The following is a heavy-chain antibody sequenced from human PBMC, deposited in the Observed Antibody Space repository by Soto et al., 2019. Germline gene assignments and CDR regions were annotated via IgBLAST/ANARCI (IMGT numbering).Heavy chain of an antibody. Sequence: SETLSLNSTVSGGSIRSYSWSWIRQPPGKGLEWIGDIDYSGSTNYNPSLKSRVTISVDTSKNQFSLSLSSVPAADTAVYYCARDRYSGSFDYWGQGTLVTVSS. V-gene: IGHV4-59*01. CDR2: IDYSGST. D-gene: IGHD6-19*01. CDR3: ARDRYSGSFDY. CDR1: GGSIRSYS. J-gene: IGHJ4*02.